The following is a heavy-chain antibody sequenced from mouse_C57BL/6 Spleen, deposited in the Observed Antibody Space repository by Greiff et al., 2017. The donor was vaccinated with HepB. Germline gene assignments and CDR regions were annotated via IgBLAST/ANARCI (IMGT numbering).Heavy chain of an antibody. Sequence: QVQLKESGAELVKPGASVKMSCKASGYTFTTYPIEWMKQNHGKSLEWIGNFHPYNDDTKYNEKFKGKATLTVEKSSSTVYLELSRLTSDDSAVYYCARGDLRRGGPMDYWGQGTSVTVSS. CDR1: GYTFTTYP. CDR2: FHPYNDDT. J-gene: IGHJ4*01. CDR3: ARGDLRRGGPMDY. V-gene: IGHV1-47*01. D-gene: IGHD2-12*01.